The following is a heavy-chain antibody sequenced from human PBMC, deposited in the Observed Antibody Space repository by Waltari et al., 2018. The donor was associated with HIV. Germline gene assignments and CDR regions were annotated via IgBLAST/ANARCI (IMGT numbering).Heavy chain of an antibody. D-gene: IGHD3-16*01. CDR3: ASVARVHWAPDGGYFQH. CDR1: GGSISSSSYY. J-gene: IGHJ1*01. V-gene: IGHV4-39*01. CDR2: IYYSGST. Sequence: QLQLQESGPGLVKPSETLSLTCTVSGGSISSSSYYWGWIRQPPGKGLEWIGSIYYSGSTYYNPSLKSRVTISVDTSKNQFSLKLSSVTAADTAVYYCASVARVHWAPDGGYFQHWGQGTLVTVSS.